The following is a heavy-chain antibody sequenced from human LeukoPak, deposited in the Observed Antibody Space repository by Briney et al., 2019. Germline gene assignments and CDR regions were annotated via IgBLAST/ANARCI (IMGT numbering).Heavy chain of an antibody. J-gene: IGHJ2*01. CDR1: GGSISSSSYY. V-gene: IGHV4-39*01. D-gene: IGHD6-6*01. CDR2: IYYSGST. CDR3: ARLHSSSDWYFDL. Sequence: PSETLSLTCTVSGGSISSSSYYWGWIRQPLGKGQEWIGSIYYSGSTYYNLSLKSRVTISVDTSKNQFSLKLSSVTAADTAVYYCARLHSSSDWYFDLWGRGTLVTVSS.